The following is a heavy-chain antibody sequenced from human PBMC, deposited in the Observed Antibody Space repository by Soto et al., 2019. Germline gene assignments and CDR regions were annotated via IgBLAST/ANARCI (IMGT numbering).Heavy chain of an antibody. CDR2: IDPSDSYT. V-gene: IGHV5-10-1*01. J-gene: IGHJ3*02. D-gene: IGHD3-22*01. CDR1: GYSFTSYW. Sequence: PGESLKISCKGSGYSFTSYWISWVRQMPGKGLEWMGRIDPSDSYTNYSPSFQGHVTISADKSISTAYLQWSSLKASDTAKYYCARLTTKDLNAFDIWGQGTMVTVSS. CDR3: ARLTTKDLNAFDI.